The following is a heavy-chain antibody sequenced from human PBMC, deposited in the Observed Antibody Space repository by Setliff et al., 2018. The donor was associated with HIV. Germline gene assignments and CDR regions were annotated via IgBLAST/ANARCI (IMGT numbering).Heavy chain of an antibody. D-gene: IGHD1-26*01. Sequence: SETLSLTCTVSGGSISSFSYYWAWIRQSPGKGLEWIGEISYSGSTNYNPSLKSRVTISIDTSKNQFSLRLSSMSAADTAVYYCARESGSAYYYYYMDVWGKGTTVTVSS. J-gene: IGHJ6*03. CDR1: GGSISSFSYY. CDR2: ISYSGST. CDR3: ARESGSAYYYYYMDV. V-gene: IGHV4-39*07.